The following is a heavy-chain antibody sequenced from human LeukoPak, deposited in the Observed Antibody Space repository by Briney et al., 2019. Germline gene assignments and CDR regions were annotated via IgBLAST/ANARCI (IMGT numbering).Heavy chain of an antibody. CDR3: ARAGSSSSYYEFAFDI. V-gene: IGHV1-2*02. Sequence: GASVKVSCKASGYTFTSYYMHWVRQAPGQGLEWMGWINPNSGGTNYAQKFQGRVTMTRDTSISTAYMELSRLRSDDTAVYYCARAGSSSSYYEFAFDIWGQGTMVTVSS. CDR2: INPNSGGT. J-gene: IGHJ3*02. D-gene: IGHD6-6*01. CDR1: GYTFTSYY.